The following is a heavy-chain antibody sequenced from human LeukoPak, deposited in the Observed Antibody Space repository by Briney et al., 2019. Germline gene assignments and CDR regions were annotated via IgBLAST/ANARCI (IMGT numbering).Heavy chain of an antibody. D-gene: IGHD5-18*01. CDR1: GGTFSSYA. CDR3: ASEQRGYSLYFDY. Sequence: ASVKVSGKASGGTFSSYAVGWVRQAPGQGLEWMGGITPIFGTANYAQKFQGRVTITADESTSTAYMELSSLRSEDTAVYYCASEQRGYSLYFDYWGQGTLVTVSS. CDR2: ITPIFGTA. V-gene: IGHV1-69*13. J-gene: IGHJ4*02.